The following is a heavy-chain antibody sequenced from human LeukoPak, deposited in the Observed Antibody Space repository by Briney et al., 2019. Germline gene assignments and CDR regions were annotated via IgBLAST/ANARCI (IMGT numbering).Heavy chain of an antibody. J-gene: IGHJ4*02. CDR3: AGGMVVTATPFDY. V-gene: IGHV1-69*04. Sequence: GASVKVSCKASGGTFSSYAISWVRQPPGQGLEWMGRIIPIFGIANYAQKFQGRVTITADKSTSTAYMELSSLRSEDTAVYYCAGGMVVTATPFDYWGQGTLVTVSS. CDR2: IIPIFGIA. D-gene: IGHD2-21*02. CDR1: GGTFSSYA.